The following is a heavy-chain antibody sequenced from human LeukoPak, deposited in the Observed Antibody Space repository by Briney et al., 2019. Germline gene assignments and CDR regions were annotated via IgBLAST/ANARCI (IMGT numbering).Heavy chain of an antibody. J-gene: IGHJ4*02. CDR1: GHTFTSYG. CDR2: ISAYNGNT. CDR3: ARDIVATTYAPSPFDY. V-gene: IGHV1-18*01. Sequence: VASVKVSCKASGHTFTSYGISWVRQAPGQGLEWMGWISAYNGNTNYAQKLQGRVTMTTDTSTSTAYMELRSLRSDDTAVYYCARDIVATTYAPSPFDYWGQGTLVTVSS. D-gene: IGHD5-12*01.